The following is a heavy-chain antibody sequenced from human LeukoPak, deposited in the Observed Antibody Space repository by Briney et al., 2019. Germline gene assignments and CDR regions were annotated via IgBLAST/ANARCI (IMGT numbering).Heavy chain of an antibody. CDR3: ARGDYYDSSGYFHY. D-gene: IGHD3-22*01. CDR1: GGSFSGYY. Sequence: SETLSLTCAVYGGSFSGYYWSWIRQPPGKGLEWIGEINHSGSTNYNPSLKSRVTMSVDTSKNQFSLKLSSVTAADTAVYYCARGDYYDSSGYFHYWGQGTLVTVSS. J-gene: IGHJ4*02. V-gene: IGHV4-34*01. CDR2: INHSGST.